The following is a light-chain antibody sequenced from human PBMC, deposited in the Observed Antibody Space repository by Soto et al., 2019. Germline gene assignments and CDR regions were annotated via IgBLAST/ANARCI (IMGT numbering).Light chain of an antibody. J-gene: IGKJ2*01. Sequence: EIVLTQSPGTLSLSPGERATLSCRASQSVSSSYLAWYQQTPGQAPRLLIYGASSRATGIPDRFSGSGSGTDVTLTITRLEPEDFAVYYCQQYGSSYTFGQGTQLQIK. V-gene: IGKV3-20*01. CDR3: QQYGSSYT. CDR1: QSVSSSY. CDR2: GAS.